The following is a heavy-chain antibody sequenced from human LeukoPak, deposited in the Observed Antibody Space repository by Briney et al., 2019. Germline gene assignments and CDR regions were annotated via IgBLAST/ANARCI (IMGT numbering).Heavy chain of an antibody. J-gene: IGHJ4*02. Sequence: GGSLRLSFAASGFTFSSYERNWVRQAPGQGLEWVAYISSSGSTVYYADSVKGRFTISRDNAKSSLFLQMNSLRAEDTADYYCAREKFYDNSGFDYWGQGTLVTVSS. CDR2: ISSSGSTV. V-gene: IGHV3-48*03. D-gene: IGHD3-22*01. CDR1: GFTFSSYE. CDR3: AREKFYDNSGFDY.